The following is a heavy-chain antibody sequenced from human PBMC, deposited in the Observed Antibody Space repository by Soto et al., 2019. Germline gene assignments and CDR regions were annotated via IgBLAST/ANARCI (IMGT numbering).Heavy chain of an antibody. CDR2: IYHSGST. Sequence: PSETLSLTCAVSSGSISSSNWWSWVRQPPGKGLEWIGEIYHSGSTNYNPSLKSRVTISVDKSKNQFSLKLSSVTAADTAVYYCARDARPRYCSSTSCYAGPAYFDYWGQGTLVTVSS. CDR1: SGSISSSNW. J-gene: IGHJ4*02. D-gene: IGHD2-2*01. CDR3: ARDARPRYCSSTSCYAGPAYFDY. V-gene: IGHV4-4*02.